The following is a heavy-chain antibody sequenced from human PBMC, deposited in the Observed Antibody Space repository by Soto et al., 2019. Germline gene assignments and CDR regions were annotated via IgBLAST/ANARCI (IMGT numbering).Heavy chain of an antibody. Sequence: QVQLQESGPGLVKPSQTLSLTCSVSGGSVSSGGYYWSWIRQHPGKGLEWIGYIYSSGSTYYNPSLKGRVSISIDTSKNQFSLGLNSVTAADTAVYYCARDLVRGVGDYWGQGTLVTVSS. D-gene: IGHD3-10*01. CDR2: IYSSGST. V-gene: IGHV4-31*03. CDR1: GGSVSSGGYY. J-gene: IGHJ4*02. CDR3: ARDLVRGVGDY.